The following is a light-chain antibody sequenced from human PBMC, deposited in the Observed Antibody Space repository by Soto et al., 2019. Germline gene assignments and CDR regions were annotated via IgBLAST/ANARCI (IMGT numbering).Light chain of an antibody. CDR2: GAS. V-gene: IGKV3-15*01. J-gene: IGKJ2*01. CDR3: QQYNNWPPKQYT. Sequence: EIVMTQSPATLSVSPGERATLSCRASQSVSSNLAWYQHKPGQAPRLLIYGASTRATGIPARFSASGSGTEFSLTLSSLQSEDFAVYYCQQYNNWPPKQYTFGQGTKPEIK. CDR1: QSVSSN.